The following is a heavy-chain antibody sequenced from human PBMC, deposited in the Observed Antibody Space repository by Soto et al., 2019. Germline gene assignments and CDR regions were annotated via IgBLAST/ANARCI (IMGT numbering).Heavy chain of an antibody. Sequence: PGGSPRLSCTASGLSFADYAMHWVRQAPGKGLEWVAGMSWNSGSIGYADSVKGRFFISRDNARNSLYLQMNSLRADDTALYYCTKLFGYTFARSVQYDFAVWGHG. CDR2: MSWNSGSI. J-gene: IGHJ3*01. V-gene: IGHV3-9*01. CDR1: GLSFADYA. CDR3: TKLFGYTFARSVQYDFAV. D-gene: IGHD5-12*01.